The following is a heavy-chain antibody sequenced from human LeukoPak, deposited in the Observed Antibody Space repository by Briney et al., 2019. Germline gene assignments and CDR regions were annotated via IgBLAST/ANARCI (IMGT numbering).Heavy chain of an antibody. CDR1: GFTVSNYY. Sequence: GGSLRLSCAASGFTVSNYYMSWVRQAPGKGLEWVSVIYSDANAFYADSVKGRFTISRDNSKNTLYLQMNSLRDEDTAVFHCARPSCSGGTCFDYWGHGVLVTVSS. CDR2: IYSDANA. J-gene: IGHJ4*01. D-gene: IGHD2-15*01. CDR3: ARPSCSGGTCFDY. V-gene: IGHV3-66*02.